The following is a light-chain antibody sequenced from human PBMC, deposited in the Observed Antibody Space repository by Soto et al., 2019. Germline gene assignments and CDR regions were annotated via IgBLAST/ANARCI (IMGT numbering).Light chain of an antibody. J-gene: IGKJ4*01. CDR2: GAS. V-gene: IGKV3-20*01. Sequence: EIVLTQSTGTLSLSPGERATLSCRASESVSSSYLAWYQQKPGPAPRLLIYGASSRATGIPDSFSGSGSGTDFTLTVSRLEPEDFAVYYCHQYVSSPLTFGGGTKVEIK. CDR3: HQYVSSPLT. CDR1: ESVSSSY.